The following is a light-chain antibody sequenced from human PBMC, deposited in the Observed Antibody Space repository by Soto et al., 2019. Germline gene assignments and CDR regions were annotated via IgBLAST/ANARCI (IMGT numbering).Light chain of an antibody. CDR1: PSVTTF. V-gene: IGKV3-11*01. CDR2: GAF. CDR3: QQRNVWPPVT. J-gene: IGKJ5*01. Sequence: VLTQSPATLSLSPGERATLSCSASPSVTTFLAWYQQKPGQAPRLLIYGAFNRATGIPARFSGSGSGTDFTLTISSLEPEDSAVYYCQQRNVWPPVTFGQGTRLEIK.